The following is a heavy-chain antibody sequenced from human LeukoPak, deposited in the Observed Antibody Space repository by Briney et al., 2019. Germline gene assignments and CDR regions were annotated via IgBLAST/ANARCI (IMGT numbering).Heavy chain of an antibody. V-gene: IGHV3-30*18. CDR2: ISYDGSNK. Sequence: PGRSLRLSCAASGFTFSSYGMHWVCQAPGKGLEWVAVISYDGSNKYYADSVKVRFTISRDNSKNTLYLQMNSLRAEDTAVYYCAKVLSGYYGSGSYTPGGDYWGQGTLVTVSS. J-gene: IGHJ4*02. CDR3: AKVLSGYYGSGSYTPGGDY. CDR1: GFTFSSYG. D-gene: IGHD3-10*01.